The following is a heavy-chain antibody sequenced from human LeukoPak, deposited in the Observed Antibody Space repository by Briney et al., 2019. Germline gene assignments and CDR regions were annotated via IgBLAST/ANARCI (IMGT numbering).Heavy chain of an antibody. CDR2: INPSGGST. V-gene: IGHV1-46*01. CDR3: ARDRVMSYYDILTGNWFDP. J-gene: IGHJ5*02. Sequence: ASVKVSCKASGYTFTSYGISWVRQAPGQGLEWMGIINPSGGSTSYAQKFQGRVTMTRDTSTSTVYMELSSLRSEDTAVYYCARDRVMSYYDILTGNWFDPWGQGTLVTVSS. D-gene: IGHD3-9*01. CDR1: GYTFTSYG.